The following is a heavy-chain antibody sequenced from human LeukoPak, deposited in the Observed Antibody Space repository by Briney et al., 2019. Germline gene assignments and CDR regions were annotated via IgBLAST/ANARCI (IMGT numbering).Heavy chain of an antibody. CDR2: ISGSDSST. CDR3: AKGSLPDYFDY. V-gene: IGHV3-23*01. Sequence: PGGSLRLSCAASGFTFSSYAMTWVRQAPGKGLEWVSAISGSDSSTYYADSVKGRFTISRDNSKNTLYLQMNSLRAEDTAVYYCAKGSLPDYFDYWGQGTLVTVSS. CDR1: GFTFSSYA. J-gene: IGHJ4*02.